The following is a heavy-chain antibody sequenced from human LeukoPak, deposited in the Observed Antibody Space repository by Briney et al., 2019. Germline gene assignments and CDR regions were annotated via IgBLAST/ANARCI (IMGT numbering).Heavy chain of an antibody. CDR2: INHSGST. J-gene: IGHJ5*01. CDR3: ARGRGRGVLITTSRRSFWFDS. V-gene: IGHV4-39*07. CDR1: GGSISSSPYY. Sequence: SETLSLTCTVSGGSISSSPYYWGWIRQPPGKGLEWIGEINHSGSTTYKPSLKSRVTISVDMSKNQFSLKLSSVTAADTAVYYCARGRGRGVLITTSRRSFWFDSWGQGTLVTVSS. D-gene: IGHD3-22*01.